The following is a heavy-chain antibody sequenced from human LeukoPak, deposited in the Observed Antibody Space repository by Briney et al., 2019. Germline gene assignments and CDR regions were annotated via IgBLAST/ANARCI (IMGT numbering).Heavy chain of an antibody. CDR1: GFTFSSYA. D-gene: IGHD3-10*01. J-gene: IGHJ6*02. CDR3: ASPMVRGVIDPYYYGMDV. CDR2: ISGSGGST. V-gene: IGHV3-23*01. Sequence: PGGSLRLSCAASGFTFSSYAMSWARQAPGKGLEWVSAISGSGGSTYYADSVKGRFTISRDNSKNTLYLQMNSLRAEDTAVYYCASPMVRGVIDPYYYGMDVWGQGTTVTVSS.